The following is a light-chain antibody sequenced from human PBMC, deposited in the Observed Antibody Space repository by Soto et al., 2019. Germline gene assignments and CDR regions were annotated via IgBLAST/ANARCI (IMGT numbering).Light chain of an antibody. V-gene: IGKV1-5*01. CDR2: DAS. Sequence: DIQMTQSPSTLSASVGDRVTITCRASQSISSWLAWYQQKPGKAPNLLIYDASSLESGVPSRFSGSGSGTEFTLTISRLEPEDFAVYYCQQYGSSPQTFGQGTKV. J-gene: IGKJ1*01. CDR3: QQYGSSPQT. CDR1: QSISSW.